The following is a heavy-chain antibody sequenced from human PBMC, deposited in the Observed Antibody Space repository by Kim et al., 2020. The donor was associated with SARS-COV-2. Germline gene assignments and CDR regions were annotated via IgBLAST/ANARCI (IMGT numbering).Heavy chain of an antibody. Sequence: SLKSRVTITVDTSKNQFSLKLSSVNAADTAVYYCARGLEMATKKGCYFDYWGQGTLVTVSS. D-gene: IGHD5-12*01. J-gene: IGHJ4*02. CDR3: ARGLEMATKKGCYFDY. V-gene: IGHV4-34*01.